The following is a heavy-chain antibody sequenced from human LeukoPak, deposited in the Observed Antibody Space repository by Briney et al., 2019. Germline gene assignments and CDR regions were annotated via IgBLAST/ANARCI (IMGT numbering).Heavy chain of an antibody. CDR3: ASRWYEYYFDY. Sequence: PSETLSLTCTVSSRFISSSSYYWGWIRQPPGKGLEWIGRIYYSGSTHYNPSLKSRVTISLDTSKNQFSLKLSSVTAADTAVYYCASRWYEYYFDYWGQGTLVTVSS. D-gene: IGHD6-13*01. CDR1: SRFISSSSYY. CDR2: IYYSGST. J-gene: IGHJ4*02. V-gene: IGHV4-39*01.